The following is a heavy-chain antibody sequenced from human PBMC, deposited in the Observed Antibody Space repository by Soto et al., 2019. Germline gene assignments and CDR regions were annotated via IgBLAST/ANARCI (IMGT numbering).Heavy chain of an antibody. CDR2: IYYSGST. J-gene: IGHJ4*02. CDR1: GSSISSYY. V-gene: IGHV4-59*08. CDR3: ARHHDS. Sequence: QVQLQESGPGLVKPSETLSLTCTVSGSSISSYYWCWIRQPPGKGLVWIGYIYYSGSTNYNPSLKSRVTISVDTSKNQFSLKLSSVTAADTAVYYCARHHDSWGQGTLVTVSS.